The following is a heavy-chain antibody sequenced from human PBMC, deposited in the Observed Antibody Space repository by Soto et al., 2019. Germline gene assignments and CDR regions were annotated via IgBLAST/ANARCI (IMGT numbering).Heavy chain of an antibody. CDR1: GFTLSDYY. Sequence: QVQLVESGGGLVKPGGSLRLSCAASGFTLSDYYMTWIRQAPGKGLEWVSDISISGTPIHYADSVRGRFTISRDNAKNSLWLQMNTLRAEDTAVYYCARCRGDGYYNFWGQGTLVTVSS. J-gene: IGHJ4*02. V-gene: IGHV3-11*01. CDR2: ISISGTPI. CDR3: ARCRGDGYYNF. D-gene: IGHD3-9*01.